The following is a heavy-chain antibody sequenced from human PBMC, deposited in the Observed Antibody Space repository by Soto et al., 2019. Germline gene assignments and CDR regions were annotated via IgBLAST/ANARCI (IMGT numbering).Heavy chain of an antibody. CDR3: ARGRPYYDFWSGYYTGPLVFGY. CDR2: INHSGST. CDR1: GGSFSGYY. J-gene: IGHJ4*02. D-gene: IGHD3-3*01. V-gene: IGHV4-34*01. Sequence: QVQLQQWGAGLLKPSETLSLTCAVYGGSFSGYYWSWIRQPPGKGLEWIGEINHSGSTNYNPSLKSRVTISVDTSKNQFSLKLSSVTAADTAVYYCARGRPYYDFWSGYYTGPLVFGYWGQGTLVTVSS.